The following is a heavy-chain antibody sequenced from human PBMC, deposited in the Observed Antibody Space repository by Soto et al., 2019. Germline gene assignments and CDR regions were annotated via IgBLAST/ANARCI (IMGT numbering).Heavy chain of an antibody. CDR3: ARAQPDYAYIWGGPFDI. Sequence: QVQLQQSGPGLVKPSQTLSLTCAISGDSVSSNSAAWNWIRQSPSRGLEWLGRTHYRSKWYNGYAVSVKSRITSNADTSKNHFSLQLYSVTTEDTAVYYCARAQPDYAYIWGGPFDIWGQGTMVTVSS. CDR1: GDSVSSNSAA. CDR2: THYRSKWYN. D-gene: IGHD3-16*01. J-gene: IGHJ3*02. V-gene: IGHV6-1*01.